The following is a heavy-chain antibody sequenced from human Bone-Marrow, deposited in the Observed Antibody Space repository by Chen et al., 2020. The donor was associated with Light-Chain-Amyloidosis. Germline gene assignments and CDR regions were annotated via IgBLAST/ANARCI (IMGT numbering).Heavy chain of an antibody. CDR2: IYPDDSDA. Sequence: EVQLEQSGPEVKTPGEYLQISCKGSGYTFPNYWIGWVRQRPGKGLEWMGVIYPDDSDARYSPSFEGQVTIAADKSITTAYLQWRSLKASDTAMYYCARRRDGYNFDYWGQGTLVTVSS. CDR1: GYTFPNYW. D-gene: IGHD5-12*01. J-gene: IGHJ4*02. V-gene: IGHV5-51*01. CDR3: ARRRDGYNFDY.